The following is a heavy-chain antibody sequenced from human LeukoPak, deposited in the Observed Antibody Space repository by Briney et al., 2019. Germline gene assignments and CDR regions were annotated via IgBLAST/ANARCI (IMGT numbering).Heavy chain of an antibody. CDR2: IKQDGSEK. Sequence: GGSLRLSCVVSGFTFSSYWMSWVRQAPGKALEWVANIKQDGSEKYYVDSVKGRFTMSRDNDKNSLYLQMNSLRAEDTAVYYCARVQWELRGVGSYFEYWGQGALVTVSS. V-gene: IGHV3-7*01. CDR1: GFTFSSYW. D-gene: IGHD1-26*01. J-gene: IGHJ4*02. CDR3: ARVQWELRGVGSYFEY.